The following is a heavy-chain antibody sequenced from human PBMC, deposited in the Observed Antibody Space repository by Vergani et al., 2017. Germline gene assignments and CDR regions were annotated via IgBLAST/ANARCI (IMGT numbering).Heavy chain of an antibody. CDR3: ARVGERPTPTDDY. J-gene: IGHJ4*02. CDR2: ISSSSSTI. V-gene: IGHV3-48*04. Sequence: EVQLVESGGGLVQPGGSLRLSCAASGFTFSSYSMNWVRQAPGKGLEWVSYISSSSSTIYYADSVKGRFTISRDNAKNSLYLQMNSLRAEDTAVYYCARVGERPTPTDDYWGQGTLVTVSS. CDR1: GFTFSSYS.